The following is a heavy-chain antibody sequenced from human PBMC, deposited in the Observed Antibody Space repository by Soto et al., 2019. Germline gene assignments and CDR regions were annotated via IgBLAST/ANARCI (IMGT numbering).Heavy chain of an antibody. CDR2: ITPTRGGT. Sequence: QVQLVQSGAEVKKPGASVKVSCKASGYTFTGYYMHWVRQAPGQGLEWMGWITPTRGGTNYAQKFQGWFTMTRDTSISTAYMELSRLRSDDTAVYYCARAPGGYCSGGSCYSGYYYGMDVWGQGTTVTVSS. V-gene: IGHV1-2*04. D-gene: IGHD2-15*01. CDR3: ARAPGGYCSGGSCYSGYYYGMDV. J-gene: IGHJ6*02. CDR1: GYTFTGYY.